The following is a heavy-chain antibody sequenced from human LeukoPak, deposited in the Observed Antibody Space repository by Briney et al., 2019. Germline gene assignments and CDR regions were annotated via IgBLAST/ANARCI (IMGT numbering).Heavy chain of an antibody. V-gene: IGHV1-69*01. D-gene: IGHD2-15*01. J-gene: IGHJ5*02. CDR2: IIPIFGTA. CDR1: GGTFSSYA. Sequence: GAAVKVSCKASGGTFSSYAISWVRQAPGQGLEWMGGIIPIFGTANYAQKFQGRVTITADESTSTAYMELSSLSSEYTAVYYCARGRYCSGGSCYSPPWSALNWFDPWGQGTLVTVSS. CDR3: ARGRYCSGGSCYSPPWSALNWFDP.